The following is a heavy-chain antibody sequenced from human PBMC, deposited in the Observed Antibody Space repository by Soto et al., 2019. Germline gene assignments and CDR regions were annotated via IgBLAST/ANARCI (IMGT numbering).Heavy chain of an antibody. CDR2: IYYSGST. J-gene: IGHJ6*02. D-gene: IGHD1-1*01. CDR3: ARQVESTTPYYYYYGMDV. CDR1: GGSISSSSYY. V-gene: IGHV4-39*01. Sequence: SETLSLTCPVSGGSISSSSYYWGWIRQPPGKGLEWIGSIYYSGSTYYNPSLKSRVTISVDTSKNQFSLKLSSVTAADTAVYYCARQVESTTPYYYYYGMDVWGQGTTVTVSS.